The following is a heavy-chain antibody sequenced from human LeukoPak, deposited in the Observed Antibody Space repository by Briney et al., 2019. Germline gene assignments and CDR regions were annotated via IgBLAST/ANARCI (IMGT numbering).Heavy chain of an antibody. J-gene: IGHJ4*02. CDR1: GGSISSYY. D-gene: IGHD5-18*01. V-gene: IGHV4-59*08. Sequence: SETLSLTCTVSGGSISSYYWSWIRQPPGKGPEWIGYIYYSGSTNYNPSLKSRVTISVDTSKNQFSLKLSSVTAADTAVYYCAGGGYSYGPIDYWGQGTLVTVSA. CDR3: AGGGYSYGPIDY. CDR2: IYYSGST.